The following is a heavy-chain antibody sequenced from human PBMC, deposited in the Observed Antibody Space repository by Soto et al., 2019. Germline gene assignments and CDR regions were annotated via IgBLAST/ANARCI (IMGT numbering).Heavy chain of an antibody. Sequence: QVRLRESGPGLVKPSETLSLTCTVSGGSISTYYWSWIRQPPGKGLEWIGDIYYGGSADYNPSLNRRDIIPVDTSKRQFFLKLSSVTAADTAVYYCARGGHCANGVCSGLDYWGQGTLVTVSS. J-gene: IGHJ4*02. CDR3: ARGGHCANGVCSGLDY. V-gene: IGHV4-59*08. CDR1: GGSISTYY. CDR2: IYYGGSA. D-gene: IGHD2-8*01.